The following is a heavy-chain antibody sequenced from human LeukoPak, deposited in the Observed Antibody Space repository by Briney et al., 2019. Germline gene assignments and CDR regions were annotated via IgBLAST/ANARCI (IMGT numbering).Heavy chain of an antibody. Sequence: GESLKISCKGSGYSFTSYWIAWVRQMPGKGLEWMGIIYPGDSETRYSPSFQGQVIMSVDKSISTAYLQWSSLKASDTAMYYCARVEGYCSSGSCYVEPRSGWFDPWAREPWSPSPQ. D-gene: IGHD2-2*01. CDR3: ARVEGYCSSGSCYVEPRSGWFDP. J-gene: IGHJ5*02. CDR2: IYPGDSET. CDR1: GYSFTSYW. V-gene: IGHV5-51*01.